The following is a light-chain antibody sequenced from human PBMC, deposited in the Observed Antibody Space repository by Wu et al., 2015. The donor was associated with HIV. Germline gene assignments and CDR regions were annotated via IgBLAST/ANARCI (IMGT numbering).Light chain of an antibody. Sequence: EIVMTQSPATLSVSPGERATLSCRASQSISSNLAWYQLKPGQAPRLLIYGASSRATGIPDRFSGSGSGTDFTLTISRLEPEDFAVYYCQRYGSSPPWTFGQGTKVEIK. CDR3: QRYGSSPPWT. V-gene: IGKV3-20*01. CDR2: GAS. J-gene: IGKJ1*01. CDR1: QSISSN.